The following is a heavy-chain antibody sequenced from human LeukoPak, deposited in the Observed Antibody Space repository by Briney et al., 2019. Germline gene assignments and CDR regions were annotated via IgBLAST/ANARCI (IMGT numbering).Heavy chain of an antibody. D-gene: IGHD3-22*01. CDR3: ARAPYYYDSSGYYSYYYYYYMDV. CDR1: GFTFNNFW. J-gene: IGHJ6*03. Sequence: QPGGSLRLSCAASGFTFNNFWMTWVRQTPGKGLEWVSAISGSGGSTYYADSVKGRFTISRDISKNTLYLQMNSLRAEDTAVYYCARAPYYYDSSGYYSYYYYYYMDVWGKGTTVTVSS. CDR2: ISGSGGST. V-gene: IGHV3-23*01.